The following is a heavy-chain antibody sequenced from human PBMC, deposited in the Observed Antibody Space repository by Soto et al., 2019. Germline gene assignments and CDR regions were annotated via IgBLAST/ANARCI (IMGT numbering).Heavy chain of an antibody. Sequence: PGGSLRLSCAVSGFTFSSYAMSWVRQAPGKGLEWVSAISGSGGSTYYADSVKGRFTISRDNSKNTLYLQMNSLRAEDTAVYYCAKVGYSSSSAYYYYGMDVWGQGTTVTVSS. J-gene: IGHJ6*02. CDR2: ISGSGGST. CDR3: AKVGYSSSSAYYYYGMDV. V-gene: IGHV3-23*01. D-gene: IGHD6-6*01. CDR1: GFTFSSYA.